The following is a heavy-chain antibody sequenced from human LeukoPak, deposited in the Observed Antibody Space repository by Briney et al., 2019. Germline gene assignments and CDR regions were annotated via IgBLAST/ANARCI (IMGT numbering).Heavy chain of an antibody. Sequence: RASVKVSCKASGGTLSSYAISWVRQAPGQGLEWMGRIIPIFGTANYAQKFQGRVTITTDESTSTAYMELSSLRSEDTAVYYCAGKNCSGGSCYSGAFRARSGYYMDVWGKGTTVTVSS. CDR1: GGTLSSYA. V-gene: IGHV1-69*05. D-gene: IGHD2-15*01. CDR3: AGKNCSGGSCYSGAFRARSGYYMDV. CDR2: IIPIFGTA. J-gene: IGHJ6*03.